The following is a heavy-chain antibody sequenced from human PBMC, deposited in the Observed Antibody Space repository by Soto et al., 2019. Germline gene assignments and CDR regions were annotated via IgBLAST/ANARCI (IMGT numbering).Heavy chain of an antibody. CDR2: ISSSGSTI. J-gene: IGHJ4*02. CDR1: GFTFSSYG. CDR3: ARLYYYDSSGPY. Sequence: GGSLRLSCAASGFTFSSYGMNWVRQAPGKGLEWVSYISSSGSTIYYADSVKGRFTISRDNAKNSLYLQMNSLRAEDTAVYYCARLYYYDSSGPYWGQGTLVTVS. V-gene: IGHV3-48*03. D-gene: IGHD3-22*01.